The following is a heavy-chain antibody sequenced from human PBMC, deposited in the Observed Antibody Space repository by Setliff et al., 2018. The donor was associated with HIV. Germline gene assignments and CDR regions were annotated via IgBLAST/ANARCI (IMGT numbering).Heavy chain of an antibody. J-gene: IGHJ4*02. V-gene: IGHV4-59*12. CDR3: ARGVPLLPPHY. CDR1: GGSISSYY. D-gene: IGHD2-21*02. CDR2: IYYSGST. Sequence: SETLSLTCTVSGGSISSYYWSWIRQTPGKGLEWIGYIYYSGSTKYNPSLTSRVTISVDTSKSQFSLKLSSVTAADTAVYYCARGVPLLPPHYWGQGTLVTVSS.